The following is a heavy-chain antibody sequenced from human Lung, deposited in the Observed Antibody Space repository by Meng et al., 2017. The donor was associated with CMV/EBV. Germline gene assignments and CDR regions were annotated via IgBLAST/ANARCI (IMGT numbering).Heavy chain of an antibody. CDR2: IKEDGSET. CDR1: EFTFSNYW. Sequence: GGSXRLXXAASEFTFSNYWMSWVRQSPGKGLEWVANIKEDGSETYYVDSVKGRFTISRDNGKNSLYLQMNSLRVDDTAMYYCARIPVDTTFFVQEFYFDYWGQGTLVXVSS. D-gene: IGHD3-3*01. V-gene: IGHV3-7*01. J-gene: IGHJ4*02. CDR3: ARIPVDTTFFVQEFYFDY.